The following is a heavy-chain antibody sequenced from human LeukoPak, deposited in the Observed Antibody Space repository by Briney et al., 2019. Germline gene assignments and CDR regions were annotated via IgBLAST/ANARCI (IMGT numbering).Heavy chain of an antibody. J-gene: IGHJ3*02. CDR1: GDGVSSNSAA. D-gene: IGHD3-22*01. Sequence: SQTLSLTCVISGDGVSSNSAAWNWLRQSPSRGLEWLGRTYYRSKWYEEYAVSVAGRITITPDSSKNQFSLQLNSVTPEDTAAYYCAGTYYFDSSGHYFGGNGFDIWGQGTMVTVSS. CDR3: AGTYYFDSSGHYFGGNGFDI. CDR2: TYYRSKWYE. V-gene: IGHV6-1*01.